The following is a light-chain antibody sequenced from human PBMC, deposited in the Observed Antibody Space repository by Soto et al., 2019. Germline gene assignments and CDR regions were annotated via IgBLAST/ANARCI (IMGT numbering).Light chain of an antibody. CDR2: GAS. CDR3: QQSHSAWT. J-gene: IGKJ1*01. Sequence: DIQMTQSPSSLSASVGDRVTLTCRASQSISSFLNWYQQKPGKAPKVLIYGASSLQTGVTSRFSGSGSGTDFTLTISSLQPEDFANSYCQQSHSAWTFGQGIKVEIK. CDR1: QSISSF. V-gene: IGKV1-39*01.